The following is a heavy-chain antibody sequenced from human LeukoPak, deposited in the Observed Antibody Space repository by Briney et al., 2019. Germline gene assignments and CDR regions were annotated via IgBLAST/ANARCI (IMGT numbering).Heavy chain of an antibody. J-gene: IGHJ5*02. V-gene: IGHV3-21*01. D-gene: IGHD3-3*01. Sequence: NPGXSLRLSCAASGFTFSSYSMNWVRQAPGKGLEWGSSISSSSSDIYYADSVKGRFTISRDNAKNSLYLQMNSLRAEDTAVYYCARAPYYDFSWGQGTLVTVSS. CDR1: GFTFSSYS. CDR3: ARAPYYDFS. CDR2: ISSSSSDI.